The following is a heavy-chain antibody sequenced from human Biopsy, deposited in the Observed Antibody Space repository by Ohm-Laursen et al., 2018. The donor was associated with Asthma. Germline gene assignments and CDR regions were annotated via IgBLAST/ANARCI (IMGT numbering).Heavy chain of an antibody. Sequence: SLRLSCAASGFIFSNYGMHWVRPAPGQGLEWVAVFSYYGFNKDYGDSVKGRFTISRDNSKNTLYLQMNSLTPDDTAVYFCARDSRGISGTIYWYDWWGQGTLVTVSS. CDR2: FSYYGFNK. CDR1: GFIFSNYG. D-gene: IGHD1-7*01. CDR3: ARDSRGISGTIYWYDW. J-gene: IGHJ4*02. V-gene: IGHV3-30*03.